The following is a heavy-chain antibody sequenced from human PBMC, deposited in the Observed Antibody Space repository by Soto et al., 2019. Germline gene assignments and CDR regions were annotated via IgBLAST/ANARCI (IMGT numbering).Heavy chain of an antibody. CDR1: GYTFTSYG. D-gene: IGHD1-20*01. CDR3: ARTPYHWKDFYYGMDV. J-gene: IGHJ6*02. CDR2: ISAYNGNT. Sequence: QVQLVQSGAEVKKPGASVKVSCKASGYTFTSYGISWVRQAPGQGLEWMGGISAYNGNTNYAQKLQGRVTMTTDTPTSTAHMELRSLRSDDTAVYYCARTPYHWKDFYYGMDVWGQGTTVTVSS. V-gene: IGHV1-18*01.